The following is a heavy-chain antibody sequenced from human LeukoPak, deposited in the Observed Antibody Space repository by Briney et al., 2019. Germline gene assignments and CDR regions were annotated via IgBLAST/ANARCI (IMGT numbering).Heavy chain of an antibody. D-gene: IGHD3-22*01. Sequence: PGGSLRLSCAASGFTFSNYWLHWVRQAPGKGLVWVSRIDANAKTTYYADSVKGRFTISRDNSKNTLYLQMNSLRAEDTAIYYCAKDPSDSSGYSWPYFDYWGQGTLVTVSS. CDR1: GFTFSNYW. CDR3: AKDPSDSSGYSWPYFDY. J-gene: IGHJ4*02. CDR2: IDANAKTT. V-gene: IGHV3-74*01.